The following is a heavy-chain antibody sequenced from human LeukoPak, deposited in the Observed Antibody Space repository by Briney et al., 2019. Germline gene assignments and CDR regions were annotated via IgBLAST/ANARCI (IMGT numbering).Heavy chain of an antibody. V-gene: IGHV3-66*01. J-gene: IGHJ4*02. CDR1: GFTVSSTY. CDR3: ARRLLTGYYEF. Sequence: GGSLRLSCAASGFTVSSTYMSWARQAPGKGLEWVSVFYSGDTTYYANSVKGRLTISRDNSKNMLYLQMNSLRAEDTAVYYCARRLLTGYYEFWGQGTLVTVSS. CDR2: FYSGDTT. D-gene: IGHD3-9*01.